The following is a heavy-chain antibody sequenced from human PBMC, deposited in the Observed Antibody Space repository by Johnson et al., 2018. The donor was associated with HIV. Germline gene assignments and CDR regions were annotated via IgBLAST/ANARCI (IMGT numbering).Heavy chain of an antibody. CDR3: ARAERSSSGVDAFDI. V-gene: IGHV3-7*02. Sequence: EKLVESGGGLVQPGGSLRLSCAASGFTFSSYWMSWVRQAPGKGLEWVANIKQGGSEKEYLDSVKGRFTISRDNAKNSLYLQMNSLRAEDTAVYYCARAERSSSGVDAFDIWGQGTMVTVSS. D-gene: IGHD6-6*01. CDR2: IKQGGSEK. CDR1: GFTFSSYW. J-gene: IGHJ3*02.